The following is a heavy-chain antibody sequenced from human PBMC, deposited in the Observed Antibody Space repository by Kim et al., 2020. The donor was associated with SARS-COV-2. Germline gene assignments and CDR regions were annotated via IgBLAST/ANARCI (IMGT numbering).Heavy chain of an antibody. CDR2: GLND. J-gene: IGHJ4*02. Sequence: GLNDYYTDAVKGRFTIPRDNSRNTLYLQLNSLKTDDTAIYYCARGAREFEYWGRGALVTVSS. V-gene: IGHV3-30*10. CDR3: ARGAREFEY.